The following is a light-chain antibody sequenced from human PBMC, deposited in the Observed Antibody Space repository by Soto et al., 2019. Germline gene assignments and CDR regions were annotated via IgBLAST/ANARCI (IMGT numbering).Light chain of an antibody. J-gene: IGLJ1*01. Sequence: QSALTQPASVSGSPRQSITISCTGTSSVVGSYDFVSWYQQHPGKAPKLIIYDVSKRPSGVSSRFSGSKSGNTASLTISGLQAEDEADYYCCSYAGSTTYVFGTGTKVTVL. CDR2: DVS. CDR3: CSYAGSTTYV. V-gene: IGLV2-23*02. CDR1: SSVVGSYDF.